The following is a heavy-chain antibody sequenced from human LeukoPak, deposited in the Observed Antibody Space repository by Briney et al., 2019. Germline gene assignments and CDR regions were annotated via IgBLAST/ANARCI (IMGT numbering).Heavy chain of an antibody. Sequence: GGSLRLSCAASGFTFSSYSMNWVRQAPGKGLEWVSYISSSSSTIYYADSVKGRFTISRDNAKNSLYLQMNSLRAEDTAVYYCARDPITMIVVVSYGMDVWGQGTTVTVSS. CDR2: ISSSSSTI. CDR3: ARDPITMIVVVSYGMDV. CDR1: GFTFSSYS. D-gene: IGHD3-22*01. J-gene: IGHJ6*02. V-gene: IGHV3-48*04.